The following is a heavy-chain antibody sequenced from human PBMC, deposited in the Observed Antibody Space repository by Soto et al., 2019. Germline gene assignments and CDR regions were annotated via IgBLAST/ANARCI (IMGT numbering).Heavy chain of an antibody. D-gene: IGHD6-13*01. V-gene: IGHV3-23*01. CDR1: GLIFSNYA. CDR2: ISGSGGSP. J-gene: IGHJ4*02. Sequence: EVQVLESGGVLVQPGGSLRLSCVAPGLIFSNYAMSWVRQAPGKGLEWVSGISGSGGSPHYADSAKGRFTISRDNSKNTLFLQMNTLRAEDTAVYYCAIEGDITAAFDYWGQGTLVTVSS. CDR3: AIEGDITAAFDY.